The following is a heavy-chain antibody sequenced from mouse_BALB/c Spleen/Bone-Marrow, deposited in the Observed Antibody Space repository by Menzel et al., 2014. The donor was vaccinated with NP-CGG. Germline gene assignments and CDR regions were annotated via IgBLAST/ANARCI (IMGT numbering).Heavy chain of an antibody. D-gene: IGHD2-3*01. J-gene: IGHJ3*01. CDR1: GYSFTGYN. CDR3: ARGHDGYRTWFAY. CDR2: IDPSYGGT. Sequence: VQLQQSGPELEKPGASVKISCKASGYSFTGYNMNWVKQSNGKGLEWIGNIDPSYGGTTYNQKFKGKATLTADKSSSTAYMQLKSLTSEDSAVYYCARGHDGYRTWFAYWGQGLWSLSLQ. V-gene: IGHV1-39*01.